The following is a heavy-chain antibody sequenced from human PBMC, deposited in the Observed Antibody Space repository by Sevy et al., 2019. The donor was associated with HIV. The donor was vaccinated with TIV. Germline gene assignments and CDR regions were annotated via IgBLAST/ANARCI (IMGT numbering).Heavy chain of an antibody. Sequence: GGSLRLSCAASEFTFSSYGMHWVRRAPGKGLEWVAVIWYDGSNKYYADSVKGRFTISRDNSKNTLYLQMNSLRAEDTAVYYCARDPLWQQLASRDYYGMDVWGQGTTVTVSS. CDR3: ARDPLWQQLASRDYYGMDV. V-gene: IGHV3-33*01. D-gene: IGHD6-13*01. J-gene: IGHJ6*02. CDR1: EFTFSSYG. CDR2: IWYDGSNK.